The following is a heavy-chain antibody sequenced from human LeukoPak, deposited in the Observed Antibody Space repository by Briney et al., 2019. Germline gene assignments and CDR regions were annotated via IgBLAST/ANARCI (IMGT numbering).Heavy chain of an antibody. J-gene: IGHJ4*02. V-gene: IGHV4-30-2*01. CDR1: GGSISSGGYY. Sequence: PSETLSLTCTVSGGSISSGGYYWSWIRQPPGKGLEWIGYIYHSGSTYYNPSLKSRVTISVDRSKNQFSLKLSSVTAADTAVYYCARSPEQKLWFGEFLFDYWGQGTLVTVSS. CDR2: IYHSGST. CDR3: ARSPEQKLWFGEFLFDY. D-gene: IGHD3-10*01.